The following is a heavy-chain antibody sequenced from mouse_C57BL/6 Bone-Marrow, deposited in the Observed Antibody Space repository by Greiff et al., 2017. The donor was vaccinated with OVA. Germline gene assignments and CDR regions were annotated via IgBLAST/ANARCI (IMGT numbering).Heavy chain of an antibody. V-gene: IGHV5-17*01. D-gene: IGHD2-4*01. CDR3: ARSDYDYFDY. Sequence: EVKLVESGGGLVKPGGSLKLSCAASGFTFSDYGMRWVRQAPEKGLEWVAYISSGSSTIYYADTVKGRFTISRDNAKNTLFLQMTSLRSEDTAMYYCARSDYDYFDYWGQGTTLTVSS. CDR2: ISSGSSTI. J-gene: IGHJ2*01. CDR1: GFTFSDYG.